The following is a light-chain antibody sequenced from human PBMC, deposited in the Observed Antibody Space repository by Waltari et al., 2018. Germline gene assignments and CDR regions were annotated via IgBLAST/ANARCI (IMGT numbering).Light chain of an antibody. Sequence: QMTLSPTYLSASVGDRVTITCRASQTIDYLSWYQHKPGEAPKLLIYETSTLQSGVPTRFSGSKFGTTFILTISSLQPEDFATYFCQPNYDTPRTFGQGTKVDIK. CDR1: QTIDY. CDR3: QPNYDTPRT. J-gene: IGKJ2*02. V-gene: IGKV1-39*01. CDR2: ETS.